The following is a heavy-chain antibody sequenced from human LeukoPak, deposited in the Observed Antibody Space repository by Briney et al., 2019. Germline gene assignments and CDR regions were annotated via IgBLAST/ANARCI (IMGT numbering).Heavy chain of an antibody. CDR2: ISASGDRT. Sequence: GGSLRLSCAVSGFTFNKYAMSWVRHAPGKGPEWVSTISASGDRTYYADYVEGRFTLSRENSKNTVYMQMNRLRGEDTSISYCAKDHFGSRGYYLIFDEGGEGTLVTVSS. J-gene: IGHJ4*02. D-gene: IGHD3-22*01. CDR1: GFTFNKYA. V-gene: IGHV3-23*01. CDR3: AKDHFGSRGYYLIFDE.